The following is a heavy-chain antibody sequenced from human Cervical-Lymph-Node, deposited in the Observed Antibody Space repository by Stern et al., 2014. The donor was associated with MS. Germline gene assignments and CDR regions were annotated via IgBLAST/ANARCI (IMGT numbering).Heavy chain of an antibody. V-gene: IGHV1-18*01. J-gene: IGHJ4*02. CDR1: GYTFTSYG. D-gene: IGHD3-22*01. Sequence: VQLLESGAEVKKPGTSVKVSCKGSGYTFTSYGVVWVRQAPGQGLEWMGWVTAYNGNTNYAQKFQDRLTLTRDISTSTVYMELRSLRSDDTAVYYCARPDYYDSSGYGYFDFWGQGTLVTVSS. CDR2: VTAYNGNT. CDR3: ARPDYYDSSGYGYFDF.